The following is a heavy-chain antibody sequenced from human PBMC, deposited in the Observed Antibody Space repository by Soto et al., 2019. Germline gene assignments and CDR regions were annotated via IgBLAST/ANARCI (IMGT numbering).Heavy chain of an antibody. CDR1: GFTFRSYS. CDR3: ASSGGSFDY. CDR2: ISSSSSTI. V-gene: IGHV3-48*02. Sequence: EVQLVESGGGLVQPGGSLSISCAASGFTFRSYSMNWVRQAPGKGLEWVSYISSSSSTIFYADSVKGRFTISRDNAKNSLYLQMNSLRDEDTAVYYWASSGGSFDYWGQGTLVTVSS. D-gene: IGHD3-10*01. J-gene: IGHJ4*02.